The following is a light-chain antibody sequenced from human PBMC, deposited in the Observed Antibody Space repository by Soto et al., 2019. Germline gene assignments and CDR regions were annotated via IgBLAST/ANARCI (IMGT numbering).Light chain of an antibody. CDR2: SNN. CDR1: SSSIGSNT. Sequence: QSVLTQPPSASGTPGQRVTISCSGSSSSIGSNTVNWYQQLPGTAPKLLIYSNNQRPSGVPDRFSGSKSGTSASLAISGFQSEDEADYYCAAWDDSLNGSYVFGTGTKVTVL. J-gene: IGLJ1*01. V-gene: IGLV1-44*01. CDR3: AAWDDSLNGSYV.